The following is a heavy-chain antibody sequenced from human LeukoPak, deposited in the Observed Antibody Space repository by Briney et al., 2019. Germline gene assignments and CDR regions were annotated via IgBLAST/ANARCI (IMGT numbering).Heavy chain of an antibody. D-gene: IGHD2-2*01. V-gene: IGHV4-59*12. CDR3: ARSGQLGYCTSNSCYVTNWFDP. J-gene: IGHJ5*02. CDR2: IYYSGST. CDR1: GGSISSYY. Sequence: SETLSLTCTVSGGSISSYYWSWIRQSPGKGLEWIGYIYYSGSTNYNPSLKSRVTISVDTSKNQFSLHLSSVTTADTAFYYCARSGQLGYCTSNSCYVTNWFDPWGQGTLVTVSS.